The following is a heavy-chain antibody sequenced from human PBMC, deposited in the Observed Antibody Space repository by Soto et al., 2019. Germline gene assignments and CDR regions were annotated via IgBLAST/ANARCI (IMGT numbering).Heavy chain of an antibody. CDR2: ISVSGGST. V-gene: IGHV3-23*01. CDR3: AKQGTFQLFDF. J-gene: IGHJ4*02. D-gene: IGHD1-1*01. CDR1: GFTFSSYA. Sequence: GGSLRLSCAPSGFTFSSYAMSWVRQAPGKGLEWVSAISVSGGSTYYADSVKGRFTISRDNSKNTLYLQMNSLRAEDTAVYYCAKQGTFQLFDFWGLGTLVTVSS.